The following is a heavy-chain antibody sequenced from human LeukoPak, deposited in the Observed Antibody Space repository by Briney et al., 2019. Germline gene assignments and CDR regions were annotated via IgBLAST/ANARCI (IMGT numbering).Heavy chain of an antibody. V-gene: IGHV4-59*01. CDR1: GGSISSYY. J-gene: IGHJ4*02. D-gene: IGHD3-22*01. Sequence: SETLSLTCTVSGGSISSYYWSWIRQPPGKGLEWIGYIYYSGSTNYNPSLKSRVTISVDTSKNQFSLKLSSVTAADTAVHYCARTDYYDSSGYSFDYWGQGTLVTVSS. CDR2: IYYSGST. CDR3: ARTDYYDSSGYSFDY.